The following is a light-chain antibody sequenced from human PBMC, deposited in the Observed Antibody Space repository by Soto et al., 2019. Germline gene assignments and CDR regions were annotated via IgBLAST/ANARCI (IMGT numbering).Light chain of an antibody. CDR2: GPS. CDR1: ESVSSN. J-gene: IGKJ1*01. V-gene: IGKV3-15*01. CDR3: QQYNNWHPWT. Sequence: EILMTQSPGTLSLSPGGRSTLSCRAIESVSSNLAWYQQKPGQAPRLLIYGPSTRATGIPARFSGSGSGTEFTLTISSLQYEDFAAYYCQQYNNWHPWTFGQGTKVDIK.